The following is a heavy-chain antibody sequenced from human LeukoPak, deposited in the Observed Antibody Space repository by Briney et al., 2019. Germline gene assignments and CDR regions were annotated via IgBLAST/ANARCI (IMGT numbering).Heavy chain of an antibody. CDR1: GFTFDAYG. V-gene: IGHV3-20*01. CDR2: INWNGGSI. J-gene: IGHJ6*02. Sequence: GGSLRLSCAASGFTFDAYGMSWVRQAPGKGLEWVSGINWNGGSIGYADSVKGRFTISRDNAKNSLYLQMNSLRAEDTALYHCARGGTLTPTLYGMDVWGQGTTVTVSS. CDR3: ARGGTLTPTLYGMDV.